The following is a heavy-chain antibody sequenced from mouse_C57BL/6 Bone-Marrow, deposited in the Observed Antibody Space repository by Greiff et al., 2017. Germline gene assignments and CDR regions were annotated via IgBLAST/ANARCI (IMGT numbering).Heavy chain of an antibody. CDR2: INPYNGGT. Sequence: VQLQQSGPVLVKPGASVKMSCKASGYTFTDYYMNWVKQSHGKSLEWIGVINPYNGGTSYNQKFKGKATLTVDKSSSTAYMELNSLTSEDSAVYYCAREGNYYGSPYAMDDWGQGTSVTVSA. CDR1: GYTFTDYY. D-gene: IGHD1-1*01. CDR3: AREGNYYGSPYAMDD. J-gene: IGHJ4*01. V-gene: IGHV1-19*01.